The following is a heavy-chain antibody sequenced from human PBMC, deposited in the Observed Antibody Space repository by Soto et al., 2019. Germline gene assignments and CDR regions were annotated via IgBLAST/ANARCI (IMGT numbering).Heavy chain of an antibody. Sequence: GGSLRLSCAASGFTFSTYAMTWVRQAPGRGLEWVSTILHDETPFYTDSVKGRFTISRDNVRGTLYLQMNGLRVEDAALYFCAKDLFPTSGQRFLFESWGQGSMVTVYS. D-gene: IGHD2-21*01. CDR2: ILHDETP. V-gene: IGHV3-23*01. CDR3: AKDLFPTSGQRFLFES. J-gene: IGHJ4*02. CDR1: GFTFSTYA.